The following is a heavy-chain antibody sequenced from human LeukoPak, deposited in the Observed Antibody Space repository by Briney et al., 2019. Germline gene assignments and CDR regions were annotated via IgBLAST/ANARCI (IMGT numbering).Heavy chain of an antibody. CDR1: GFTFDDYG. V-gene: IGHV3-20*04. Sequence: GGSLRLSCAASGFTFDDYGMSWVRQAPGKGLECVSGINWNGGSTGYADSVKGRFTISRDNAKNSLYLQMNSLRAEDTALYYCARDADYGDTIWFDPWGQGTLVTVSS. J-gene: IGHJ5*02. D-gene: IGHD4-17*01. CDR3: ARDADYGDTIWFDP. CDR2: INWNGGST.